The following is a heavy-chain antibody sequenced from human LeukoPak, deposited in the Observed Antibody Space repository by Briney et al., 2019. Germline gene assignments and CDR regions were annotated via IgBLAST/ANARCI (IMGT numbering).Heavy chain of an antibody. CDR2: IIPILGIA. J-gene: IGHJ3*02. Sequence: SVKVSCKASGGTFSSYAISWVRQAPGQGLEWMGRIIPILGIANYAQKFQGRVTITADKSTSTAYMELSSLRSEDTAVYYCARRITIFGVVMTDAFDIWGQGTMVTVSS. CDR3: ARRITIFGVVMTDAFDI. V-gene: IGHV1-69*04. D-gene: IGHD3-3*01. CDR1: GGTFSSYA.